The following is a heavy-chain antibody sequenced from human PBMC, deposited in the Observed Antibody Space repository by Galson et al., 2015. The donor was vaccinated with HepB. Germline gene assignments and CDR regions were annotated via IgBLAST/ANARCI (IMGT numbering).Heavy chain of an antibody. V-gene: IGHV1-3*01. J-gene: IGHJ2*01. CDR2: INAGNGNT. CDR1: GYTFTNNA. CDR3: ARLRSYFESSGYLVRYFDL. D-gene: IGHD3-22*01. Sequence: SVKVSCKASGYTFTNNAIHWVRQAPGQGLEWMGWINAGNGNTKYSQKFPGTVTLTWDTSASTAYMELSSLGSEDTAVYYCARLRSYFESSGYLVRYFDLWGRGTLVSVSS.